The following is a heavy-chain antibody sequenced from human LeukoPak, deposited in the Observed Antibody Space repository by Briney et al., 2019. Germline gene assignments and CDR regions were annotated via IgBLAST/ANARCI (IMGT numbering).Heavy chain of an antibody. CDR1: GFTFSSYA. V-gene: IGHV3-23*01. Sequence: GGSLRLSCAASGFTFSSYARSWVRQAPGKGLEWVSGISGSGGSTYNADSVKGRFTISRDNSKNTLYLQMNTLRADDTAVYYCAKRDVSGSTTYFPLCAHWGQGTLVTGSS. D-gene: IGHD2/OR15-2a*01. J-gene: IGHJ4*02. CDR3: AKRDVSGSTTYFPLCAH. CDR2: ISGSGGST.